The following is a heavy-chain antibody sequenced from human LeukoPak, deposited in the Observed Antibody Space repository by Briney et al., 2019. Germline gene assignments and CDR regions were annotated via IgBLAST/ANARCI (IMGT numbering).Heavy chain of an antibody. CDR3: SRDPTYYLRYGYFDY. Sequence: GGSLRLSCAASGFTVSSSAMNWVRQAPGKGLEWVSSINNVGSHIYYAGSVKGRFTISRDNTKNSLYLQMNSLRAEDTAVYYCSRDPTYYLRYGYFDYWGQGALVTVSS. V-gene: IGHV3-21*01. J-gene: IGHJ4*02. D-gene: IGHD1-26*01. CDR1: GFTVSSSA. CDR2: INNVGSHI.